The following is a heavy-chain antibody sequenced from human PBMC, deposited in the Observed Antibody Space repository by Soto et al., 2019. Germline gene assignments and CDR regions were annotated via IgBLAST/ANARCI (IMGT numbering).Heavy chain of an antibody. D-gene: IGHD2-2*01. CDR1: GFTFSSYD. V-gene: IGHV3-13*01. CDR2: IGTAGDT. Sequence: LRLSCAASGFTFSSYDMHWVRQATGKGLEWVSAIGTAGDTYYPGSVKGRFTISRENAKNSLYLQMNSLRAGDTAVYYCARGQFCSSTSCEKNGMAVWGQGTTVTVSS. CDR3: ARGQFCSSTSCEKNGMAV. J-gene: IGHJ6*02.